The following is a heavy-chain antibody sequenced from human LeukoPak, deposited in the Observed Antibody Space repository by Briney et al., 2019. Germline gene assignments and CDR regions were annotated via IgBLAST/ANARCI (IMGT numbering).Heavy chain of an antibody. CDR2: IYPDDSDT. CDR1: GFSFTNYW. D-gene: IGHD2-15*01. J-gene: IGHJ4*02. CDR3: ARRYCSGGSCYANFDY. Sequence: GESLKISCKGSGFSFTNYWIGWVRQMPGKGLEWMGIIYPDDSDTRYSPSFQGQVTISADKSISTAYLQWSSLKASDTAVYHCARRYCSGGSCYANFDYWGQGTLVTVSS. V-gene: IGHV5-51*01.